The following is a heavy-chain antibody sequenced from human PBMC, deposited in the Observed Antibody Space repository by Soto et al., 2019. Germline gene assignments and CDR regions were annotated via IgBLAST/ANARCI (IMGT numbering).Heavy chain of an antibody. J-gene: IGHJ4*02. CDR2: ISGSAVST. Sequence: GGSLRLSCAASGFPFSTYAMSWVRQAPGKGLEWVSAISGSAVSTDYADSVKGRFTISRDNSKNTLYLQMNSLTAEDTAVYYCAKGGSAITVVVDWGQGTLVTVSS. D-gene: IGHD3-22*01. V-gene: IGHV3-23*01. CDR1: GFPFSTYA. CDR3: AKGGSAITVVVD.